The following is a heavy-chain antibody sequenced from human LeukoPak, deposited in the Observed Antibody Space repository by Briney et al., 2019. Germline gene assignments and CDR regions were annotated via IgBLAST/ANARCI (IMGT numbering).Heavy chain of an antibody. CDR1: GFTFDDYG. D-gene: IGHD3-16*01. J-gene: IGHJ4*02. Sequence: PGGSLTLSCAASGFTFDDYGMTWVRQAPGKGLEWVSGITRNGDSIGYADSVKGRFTISRDNATNSLNLQMNSLRAEDTALYHCATDGGDYWGQGILVTVSS. V-gene: IGHV3-20*01. CDR3: ATDGGDY. CDR2: ITRNGDSI.